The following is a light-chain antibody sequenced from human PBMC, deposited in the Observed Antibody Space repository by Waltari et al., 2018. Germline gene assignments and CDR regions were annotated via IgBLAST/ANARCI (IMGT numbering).Light chain of an antibody. V-gene: IGLV4-69*01. CDR2: VNSDGSH. CDR3: QTGGHGTWV. J-gene: IGLJ3*02. CDR1: RGHSSNV. Sequence: QLVLTQSPSASASLGASVKLTCTLSRGHSSNVIAWLQQQPEKGPPYLLKVNSDGSHSKGDKIPDRFSGSSSGAEHFLTISSLQSEDEADYYCQTGGHGTWVFGGGTKLTVL.